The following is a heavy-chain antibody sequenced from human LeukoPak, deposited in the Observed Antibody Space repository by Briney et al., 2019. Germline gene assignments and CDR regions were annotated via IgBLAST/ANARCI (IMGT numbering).Heavy chain of an antibody. CDR1: GFTFSSYG. V-gene: IGHV3-30*02. J-gene: IGHJ4*02. CDR2: IRYDGSNK. CDR3: AKDRRPYGSGRSYYFDY. D-gene: IGHD3-10*01. Sequence: GGSLRLSCAASGFTFSSYGMHWVRQAPGKGLEWVAFIRYDGSNKYYADSVKGRFTISRDNSKNTLYLQMNSLRAEDTAVYYCAKDRRPYGSGRSYYFDYWGQGTLVTASS.